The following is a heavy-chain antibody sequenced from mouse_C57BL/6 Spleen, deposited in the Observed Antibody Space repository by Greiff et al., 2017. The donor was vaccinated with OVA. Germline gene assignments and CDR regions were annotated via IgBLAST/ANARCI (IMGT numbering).Heavy chain of an antibody. CDR2: ISDGGSYT. D-gene: IGHD2-12*01. CDR3: ARAPFTRGFDY. Sequence: DVMLVESGGGLVKPGGSLKLSCAASGFTFSSYAMSWVRQTPEKRLEWVATISDGGSYTYYPDNVKGRFTISRDNAKNNLYLQMSHLKSEDTAMYYCARAPFTRGFDYWGQGTTLTVSS. J-gene: IGHJ2*01. CDR1: GFTFSSYA. V-gene: IGHV5-4*03.